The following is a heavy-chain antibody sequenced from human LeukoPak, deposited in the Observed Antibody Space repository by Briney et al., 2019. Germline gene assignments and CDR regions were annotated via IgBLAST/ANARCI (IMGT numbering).Heavy chain of an antibody. CDR3: ARGRDLVYYGSGNYYMDV. CDR1: GFTFSSYE. Sequence: PGGSLRLSCATSGFTFSSYEMHWVRQAPGKGLEWVSYISSSGSTIYYADSVKGRFTISRDNAKNSLYLQMNSLRAEDTAVYYCARGRDLVYYGSGNYYMDVWGKGTTVTVSS. CDR2: ISSSGSTI. J-gene: IGHJ6*03. V-gene: IGHV3-48*03. D-gene: IGHD3-10*01.